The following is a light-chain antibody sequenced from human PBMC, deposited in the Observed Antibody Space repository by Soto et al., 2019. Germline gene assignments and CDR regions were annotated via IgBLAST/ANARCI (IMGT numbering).Light chain of an antibody. CDR1: SSDDDGYNY. Sequence: LTQPASVSGSPGQSITISCTGTSSDDDGYNYVSWYQQHPGKAPKLMIYDVRNRPSGVSNRFSGSKSVNTASLTFFGLQAEDEADYYCGSYTTVSTYVFGTGTKVTVL. CDR3: GSYTTVSTYV. J-gene: IGLJ1*01. CDR2: DVR. V-gene: IGLV2-14*01.